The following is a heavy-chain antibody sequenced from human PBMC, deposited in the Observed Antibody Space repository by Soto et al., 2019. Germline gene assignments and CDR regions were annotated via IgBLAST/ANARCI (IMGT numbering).Heavy chain of an antibody. CDR1: GFTFSSYW. V-gene: IGHV3-7*04. CDR3: ARNLYYDSSGYHDY. J-gene: IGHJ4*02. D-gene: IGHD3-22*01. CDR2: IKQDGSEK. Sequence: PGGSLRLSCAASGFTFSSYWMSWVRQAPGKGLEWVANIKQDGSEKYYVDSVKGRFTISRDNAKNSLYLQMNSLRAEDTAVYYCARNLYYDSSGYHDYWGQGTLVTVSS.